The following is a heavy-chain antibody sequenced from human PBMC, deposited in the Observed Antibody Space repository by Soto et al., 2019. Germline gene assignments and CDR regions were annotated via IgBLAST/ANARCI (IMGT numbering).Heavy chain of an antibody. CDR3: ESVPSAYSGYAYNAFDI. D-gene: IGHD5-12*01. CDR1: GGTFSSYA. V-gene: IGHV1-69*01. Sequence: QVQLVQSGAEVKKPGSLVKVSCKASGGTFSSYAISWVRQAPGQGLEWMGGIIPIFGTANYAQKFQGRVTITADASTNTAYMELISLSTQNTAVYSCESVPSAYSGYAYNAFDIWGQGTMVTVSS. J-gene: IGHJ3*02. CDR2: IIPIFGTA.